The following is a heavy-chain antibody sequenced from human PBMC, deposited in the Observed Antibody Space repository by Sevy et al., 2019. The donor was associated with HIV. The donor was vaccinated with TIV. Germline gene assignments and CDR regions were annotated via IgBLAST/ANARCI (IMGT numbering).Heavy chain of an antibody. CDR3: ARVGAWYYGSTGNAFDI. CDR1: GYTLTKLP. J-gene: IGHJ3*02. Sequence: ASVKVSCKVSGYTLTKLPMHWVRQAPGKGLEWMGGFDPEDGETIYAQKFQGRVTMTEDTSTDTAYMQLSSLRSEDTAVYYCARVGAWYYGSTGNAFDIWGQGTMVTVSS. D-gene: IGHD3-10*01. CDR2: FDPEDGET. V-gene: IGHV1-24*01.